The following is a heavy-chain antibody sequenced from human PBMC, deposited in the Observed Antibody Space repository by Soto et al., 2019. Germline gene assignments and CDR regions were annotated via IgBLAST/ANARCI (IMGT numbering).Heavy chain of an antibody. CDR1: GFNFSSYG. J-gene: IGHJ3*02. CDR3: ARDRRGGSYPSPDAFDI. D-gene: IGHD1-26*01. Sequence: QVQLVESGGGVVQPGRSLRLSCAASGFNFSSYGMHRVRQATGMGLEWVAVIWYDGSNKYYADSVKCRFTISRDNSKNTLYLQMNSLRAEDTAVYYCARDRRGGSYPSPDAFDIGGQGTMVTVSS. CDR2: IWYDGSNK. V-gene: IGHV3-33*01.